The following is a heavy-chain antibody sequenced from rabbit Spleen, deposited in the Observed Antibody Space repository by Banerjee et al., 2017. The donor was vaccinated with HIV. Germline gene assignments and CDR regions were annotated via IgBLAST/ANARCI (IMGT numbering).Heavy chain of an antibody. CDR3: VRDLGYDDYSEKGYFNL. Sequence: QEQLEESGGDLVKPGASLTLTCTASGFSFSSNYAMSWVRQAPGKGLEWIGCIVGGNTGRIYFASWVNGRFTVSSHNAQNTLYLQLNSLTAADTATYFCVRDLGYDDYSEKGYFNLWGPGHPGHRL. CDR2: IVGGNTGRI. J-gene: IGHJ4*01. D-gene: IGHD2-1*01. CDR1: GFSFSSNYA. V-gene: IGHV1S45*01.